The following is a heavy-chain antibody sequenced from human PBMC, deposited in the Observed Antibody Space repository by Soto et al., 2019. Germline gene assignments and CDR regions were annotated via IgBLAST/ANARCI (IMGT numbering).Heavy chain of an antibody. Sequence: VKLVESGGGVVQPGGSLRLSCAASGFTFNIYGMHWVRQAPDKGLEWVALISYDGSNQHYADSVKGRFTISRDNSKNTLFLQMNSLRADDTAVYYCAKDQASGQGSFDSWGQGTLVTVSS. CDR3: AKDQASGQGSFDS. CDR2: ISYDGSNQ. J-gene: IGHJ4*02. V-gene: IGHV3-30*18. CDR1: GFTFNIYG.